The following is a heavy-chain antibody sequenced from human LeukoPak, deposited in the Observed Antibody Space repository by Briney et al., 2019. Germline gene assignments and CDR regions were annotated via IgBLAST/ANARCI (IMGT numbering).Heavy chain of an antibody. J-gene: IGHJ5*02. Sequence: PSQTLSLTCTVSGGSISSGSYYWSWIRQPAGKGLEWIGRIYTSGSTNYNPSLKSRVTISVDTSKNQFSLKLSSVTAADTAVYYCARAADPQPNFWSGYNEPWFDPWGQGTLVTVSS. CDR3: ARAADPQPNFWSGYNEPWFDP. V-gene: IGHV4-61*02. D-gene: IGHD3-3*01. CDR2: IYTSGST. CDR1: GGSISSGSYY.